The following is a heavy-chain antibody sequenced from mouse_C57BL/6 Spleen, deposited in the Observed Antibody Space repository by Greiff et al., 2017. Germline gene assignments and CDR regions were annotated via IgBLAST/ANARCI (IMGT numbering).Heavy chain of an antibody. V-gene: IGHV1-52*01. CDR3: ARRTTGWNFDV. CDR1: GYTFTSYW. D-gene: IGHD1-1*01. CDR2: IDPSDSET. Sequence: QVQLQQPGAELVRPGSSVKLSCKASGYTFTSYWMHWVKQRPIQGLEWIGNIDPSDSETHYNQKFKDKATLTVDKSSSTAYMQLSSLTSEDSAVYYCARRTTGWNFDVWGTGTTVTVSS. J-gene: IGHJ1*03.